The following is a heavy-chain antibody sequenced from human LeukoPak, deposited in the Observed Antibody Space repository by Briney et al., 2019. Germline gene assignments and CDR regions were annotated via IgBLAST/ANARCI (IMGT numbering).Heavy chain of an antibody. V-gene: IGHV4-34*01. CDR2: INHSGST. CDR3: ARDHGSGSYYPFDY. CDR1: GGSFSGYY. D-gene: IGHD3-10*01. J-gene: IGHJ4*02. Sequence: SETLSLTCAVYGGSFSGYYWSWIRQPPGKGLEWIGEINHSGSTNYNPSLKSRVTISVDTSKNQFSLKLSSVTAADTAVYYCARDHGSGSYYPFDYWGQGTLVTVSS.